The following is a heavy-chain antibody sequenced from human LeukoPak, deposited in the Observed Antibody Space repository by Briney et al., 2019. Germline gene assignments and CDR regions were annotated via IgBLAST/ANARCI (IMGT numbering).Heavy chain of an antibody. CDR2: IYYSGST. V-gene: IGHV4-59*08. D-gene: IGHD4-11*01. CDR1: GGSISSYY. J-gene: IGHJ3*02. Sequence: PSETLSLTCTVSGGSISSYYWSWIRQPPGKGLEWIGYIYYSGSTNYNPSLKSRVTISVDTSKNQFSLKLSSVTAADTAVYYCALQGVDAFDIWGQGTMVTVSS. CDR3: ALQGVDAFDI.